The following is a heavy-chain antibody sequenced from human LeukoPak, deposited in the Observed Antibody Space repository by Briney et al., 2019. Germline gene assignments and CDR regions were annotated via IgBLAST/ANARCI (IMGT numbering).Heavy chain of an antibody. J-gene: IGHJ4*02. V-gene: IGHV3-7*01. CDR1: GFTFSDYW. Sequence: GGSLRLSCTASGFTFSDYWMTWVRQAPGKGPEWVANIKQGGSQRYYVDSVRGRFTISRDNAKNSLFLQMKGLRAEDTAVYYCARRGGSSSRRSPIDYWGQGTLVTVSS. D-gene: IGHD6-6*01. CDR3: ARRGGSSSRRSPIDY. CDR2: IKQGGSQR.